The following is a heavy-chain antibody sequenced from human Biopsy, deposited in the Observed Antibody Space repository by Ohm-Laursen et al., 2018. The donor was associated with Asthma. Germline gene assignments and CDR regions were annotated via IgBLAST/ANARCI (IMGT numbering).Heavy chain of an antibody. J-gene: IGHJ1*01. V-gene: IGHV3-7*01. D-gene: IGHD3-3*02. CDR2: IKHDGTEK. Sequence: SLRLSCAAPGFTFSSYGMDWVRQVPGKGLEWVANIKHDGTEKNHVDSLKGRFTISRDNAKNSLYLQMNSLRAEDTAVYYCARTFHFWSPYHAEHYQLWGQGTLVTVPS. CDR1: GFTFSSYG. CDR3: ARTFHFWSPYHAEHYQL.